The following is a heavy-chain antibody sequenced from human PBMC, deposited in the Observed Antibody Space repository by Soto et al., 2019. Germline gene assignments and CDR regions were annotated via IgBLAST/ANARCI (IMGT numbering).Heavy chain of an antibody. CDR1: GGTFSSYA. CDR2: IIPIFGTA. D-gene: IGHD3-22*01. V-gene: IGHV1-69*06. Sequence: QVQLVQSGAEVKKPGSSVKVSCKASGGTFSSYAISWVRHAPGQGLEWMGWIIPIFGTANYAQKFQCRVTITADKYSSTYYMELSSMRSEDTAVYYCARSERCDSSGYYYLQSEYYQHWGQGTLFTVS. CDR3: ARSERCDSSGYYYLQSEYYQH. J-gene: IGHJ1*01.